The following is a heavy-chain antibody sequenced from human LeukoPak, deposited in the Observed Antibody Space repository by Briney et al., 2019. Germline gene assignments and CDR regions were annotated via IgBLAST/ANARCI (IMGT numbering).Heavy chain of an antibody. CDR3: ASHPITMVRGDI. D-gene: IGHD3-10*01. V-gene: IGHV1-69*13. CDR1: GGTFSSYA. J-gene: IGHJ3*02. Sequence: SVKVSCKASGGTFSSYAISWVRQAPGQGLEWMGGIIPIFGTANYAQKFQGRVTITADESTSTAYMELSSLRSEDTAVYYCASHPITMVRGDIWGQGIMVTVSS. CDR2: IIPIFGTA.